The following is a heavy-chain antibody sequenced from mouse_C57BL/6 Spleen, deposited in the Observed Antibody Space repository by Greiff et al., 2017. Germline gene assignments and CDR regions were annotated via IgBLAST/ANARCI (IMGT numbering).Heavy chain of an antibody. V-gene: IGHV5-6*01. J-gene: IGHJ2*01. Sequence: EVKLVESGGDLVKPGGSLKLSCAASGFTFSSYGMSWVRQTPDKRLEWVATISSGGSYTYYPDSVKGRFTISRDNAKNTLYLQMSSLKSEDTAMYYCARHDGNWERNYFDYWGQGTTLTVSS. CDR1: GFTFSSYG. CDR3: ARHDGNWERNYFDY. D-gene: IGHD4-1*01. CDR2: ISSGGSYT.